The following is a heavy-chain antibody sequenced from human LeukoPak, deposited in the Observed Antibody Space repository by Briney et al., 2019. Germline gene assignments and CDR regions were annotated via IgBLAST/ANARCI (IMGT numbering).Heavy chain of an antibody. D-gene: IGHD3-3*01. Sequence: GASVKVSCKASGYTFTDYYVHWVRQAPGQGLQWMGWINPYSAGTTYAQSFQGRVTMTSDPSIDTAYMELSSLRSDDTALYYCARGPHEWRPTDFWGQGTLVTVSS. CDR2: INPYSAGT. J-gene: IGHJ4*02. V-gene: IGHV1-2*02. CDR3: ARGPHEWRPTDF. CDR1: GYTFTDYY.